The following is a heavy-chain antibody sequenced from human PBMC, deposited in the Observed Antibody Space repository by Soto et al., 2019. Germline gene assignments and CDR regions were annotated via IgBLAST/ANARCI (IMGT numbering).Heavy chain of an antibody. Sequence: QVTLKESGPVLVKPTETLTLTCTVSGFSLSNARMGVSWIRQPPGKALEWLAHIFSNDEKSYSTSLKSRLTISKDTSKRQVVLTMTNMDPVDTATYYCARYIAAAGTDYYYYGMDVWGQGTTVTVSS. CDR2: IFSNDEK. D-gene: IGHD6-13*01. CDR3: ARYIAAAGTDYYYYGMDV. CDR1: GFSLSNARMG. J-gene: IGHJ6*02. V-gene: IGHV2-26*01.